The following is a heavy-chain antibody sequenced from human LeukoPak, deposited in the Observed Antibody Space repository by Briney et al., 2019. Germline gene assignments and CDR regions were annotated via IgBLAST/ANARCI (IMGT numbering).Heavy chain of an antibody. Sequence: ASVKVSCKVSGYTVTELSIHWVRQAPGQGLEWMGRINPNSGDTNYAQKFQGRVTMTRDTSISTAYMELSSLTSDDTAVYFCARSAEHCNNGVCFTDYYMDVWGKGTTVTVSS. J-gene: IGHJ6*03. CDR2: INPNSGDT. D-gene: IGHD2-8*01. V-gene: IGHV1-2*06. CDR3: ARSAEHCNNGVCFTDYYMDV. CDR1: GYTVTELS.